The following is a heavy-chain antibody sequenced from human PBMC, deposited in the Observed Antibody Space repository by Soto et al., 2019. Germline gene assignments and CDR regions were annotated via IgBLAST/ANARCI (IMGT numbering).Heavy chain of an antibody. J-gene: IGHJ6*02. D-gene: IGHD3-16*02. V-gene: IGHV4-31*03. CDR2: IYYSGST. Sequence: QVQLQESGPGLVKPSQTLSLTCTVSGGSISSGGYYWSWIRQHPGKGMEWIGYIYYSGSTYYTPSLTSRVTISVDTSKIQFSLKLSSVTAADTAVYYCARDTNDYVWGSYRYTRGYYYGMDVWGQGTTVTVSS. CDR1: GGSISSGGYY. CDR3: ARDTNDYVWGSYRYTRGYYYGMDV.